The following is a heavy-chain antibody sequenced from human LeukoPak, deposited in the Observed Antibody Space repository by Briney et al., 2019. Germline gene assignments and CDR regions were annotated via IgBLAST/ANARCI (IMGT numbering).Heavy chain of an antibody. CDR2: IYHSGST. Sequence: PSETLSLTCAVSGGSISSSNWWSWVRQPPGKGLEWSGEIYHSGSTNYNPSLKSRVTISVDKSKNQFSLKLSSVTAADTAVYYCARKYGGIAAAGTTFDPWGQGTLVTVSS. CDR1: GGSISSSNW. J-gene: IGHJ5*02. V-gene: IGHV4-4*02. D-gene: IGHD6-13*01. CDR3: ARKYGGIAAAGTTFDP.